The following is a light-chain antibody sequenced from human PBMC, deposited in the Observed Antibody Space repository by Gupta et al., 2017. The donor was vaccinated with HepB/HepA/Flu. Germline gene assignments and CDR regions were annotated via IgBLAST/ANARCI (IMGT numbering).Light chain of an antibody. CDR3: QQLNSYPLT. CDR1: QDISRY. Sequence: DIQLTQSPSFLSASVGDRVTITCRASQDISRYLGWYQQKPGKAPKLMIFAASTLQSGVASRFSGSGSGTEFTLTISSRQPEDFANYYCQQLNSYPLTFGGGTKVDIK. V-gene: IGKV1-9*01. J-gene: IGKJ4*01. CDR2: AAS.